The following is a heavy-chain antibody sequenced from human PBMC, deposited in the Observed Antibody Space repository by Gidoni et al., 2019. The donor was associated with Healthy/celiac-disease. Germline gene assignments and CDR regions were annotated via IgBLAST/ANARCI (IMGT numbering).Heavy chain of an antibody. CDR2: IYHSGST. CDR3: AREVVEDYVWGSYPPAGDY. CDR1: GYSISSGYY. J-gene: IGHJ4*02. V-gene: IGHV4-38-2*02. D-gene: IGHD3-16*02. Sequence: QVQLQESGPGLVKPSETLSLTCTVSGYSISSGYYWGWIRQPPGKGLEWIGSIYHSGSTYYNPSLKSRVTISVDTSKNQFSLKLSSVTAADTAVYYCAREVVEDYVWGSYPPAGDYWGQGTLVTVSS.